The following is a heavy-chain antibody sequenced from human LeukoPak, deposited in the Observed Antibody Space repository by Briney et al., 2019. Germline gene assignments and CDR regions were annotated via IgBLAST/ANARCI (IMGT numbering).Heavy chain of an antibody. D-gene: IGHD1-26*01. CDR2: IKQDGSEK. Sequence: GWSLRLSCAVSGFTFSSSWMSWVRQAPGRGLEWVANIKQDGSEKYYVDSVKGRFTISRDNAKNSLYLQVDSLRDEDTAVYYCAKGGRAPDYWGQGTLVTVSS. V-gene: IGHV3-7*05. J-gene: IGHJ4*02. CDR3: AKGGRAPDY. CDR1: GFTFSSSW.